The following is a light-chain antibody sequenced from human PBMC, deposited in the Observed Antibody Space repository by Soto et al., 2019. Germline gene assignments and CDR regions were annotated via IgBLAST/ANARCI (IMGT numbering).Light chain of an antibody. CDR2: DAS. V-gene: IGKV3-11*01. Sequence: EIVLTQSPATLSLSPGERATLSCRASQSVSRYLAWYQQRPGQAPRLLIYDASNRATGVPARFSGSGSGTDFTLTISILEPEDYAVYYCQQRTNWPLTFSGGTKVEIK. J-gene: IGKJ4*01. CDR1: QSVSRY. CDR3: QQRTNWPLT.